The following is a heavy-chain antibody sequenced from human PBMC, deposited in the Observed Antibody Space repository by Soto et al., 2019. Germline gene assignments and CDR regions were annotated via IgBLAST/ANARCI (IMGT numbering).Heavy chain of an antibody. J-gene: IGHJ4*02. CDR2: ISWNSGSI. CDR3: AKAREDFDWLLTPFDY. V-gene: IGHV3-9*01. CDR1: GFTFDDYA. D-gene: IGHD3-9*01. Sequence: SLRLSCAASGFTFDDYAMHWVRQAPGKGLEWVSGISWNSGSIGYADSVKGRFTISRDNAKNSLYLQMNSLRAEDTALYYCAKAREDFDWLLTPFDYWGQGTLVTVSS.